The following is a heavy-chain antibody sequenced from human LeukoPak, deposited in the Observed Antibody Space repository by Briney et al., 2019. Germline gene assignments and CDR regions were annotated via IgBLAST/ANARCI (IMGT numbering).Heavy chain of an antibody. Sequence: PGGSLRLSCAASGFTFSSFWMNWVRQAPGKGLEWMANIKQDGSEKYYVDSVKGRFTISRDNAKNSLYLQVNSLRAEDTAVYYCARDASALHWGQGARVTVSS. CDR1: GFTFSSFW. CDR3: ARDASALH. J-gene: IGHJ4*02. V-gene: IGHV3-7*01. D-gene: IGHD3-3*01. CDR2: IKQDGSEK.